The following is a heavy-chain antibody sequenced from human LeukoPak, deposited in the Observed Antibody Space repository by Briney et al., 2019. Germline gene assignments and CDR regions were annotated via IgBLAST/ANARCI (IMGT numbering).Heavy chain of an antibody. CDR2: ISSSSSYI. J-gene: IGHJ5*01. D-gene: IGHD3-10*01. CDR3: ARSLLWFGANLIWFDS. V-gene: IGHV3-21*01. Sequence: GGSLRLSCAASRFTFSSYTMNWVRQAPGKGLEWVSSISSSSSYIYYADSVKGRFTISRDNAKNSLYLQMNSLRADDTAVYYCARSLLWFGANLIWFDSWGQGTLVTVSS. CDR1: RFTFSSYT.